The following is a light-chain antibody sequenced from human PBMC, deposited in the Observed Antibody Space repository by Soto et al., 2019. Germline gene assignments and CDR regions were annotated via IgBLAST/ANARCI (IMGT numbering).Light chain of an antibody. CDR1: SGHSSYI. V-gene: IGLV4-60*02. CDR2: LEGSGSY. J-gene: IGLJ2*01. CDR3: ETWDSNTRV. Sequence: QPVLTQSSSASASLGSSVNLTCTLSSGHSSYIIAWHQQQPGKAPRYLMKLEGSGSYNKGSGVPDRFSGSSSGADRYLTISNLQFEDEANYYCETWDSNTRVFGGGTKVTVL.